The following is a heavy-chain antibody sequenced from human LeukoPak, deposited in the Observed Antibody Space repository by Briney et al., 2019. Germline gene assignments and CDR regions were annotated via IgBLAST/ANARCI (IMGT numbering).Heavy chain of an antibody. CDR2: INHSGST. CDR1: GGSFSGYY. D-gene: IGHD3-10*01. J-gene: IGHJ5*02. Sequence: SETLSLTCAVYGGSFSGYYWSWIRQPPGKGLEWIGEINHSGSTNYNPSLKSRVTISVDTSKNQFSLKLSSVTAADTAVYYCASSPGRRITMVRGRENWFDPWGQGTLVIVSS. V-gene: IGHV4-34*01. CDR3: ASSPGRRITMVRGRENWFDP.